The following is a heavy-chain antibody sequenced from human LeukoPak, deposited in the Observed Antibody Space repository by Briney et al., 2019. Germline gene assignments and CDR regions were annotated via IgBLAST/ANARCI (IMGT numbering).Heavy chain of an antibody. CDR1: GFTFSSYG. V-gene: IGHV3-30*02. Sequence: GGSLRLSCAASGFTFSSYGMHWVRQAPGKGLEWVAVIWYGGSNKYYADSVKGRFTISRDNSKNTLYLQMNSLRAEDTAVYYCAKGAARGYYYYMDVWGKGTTVTVSS. CDR2: IWYGGSNK. D-gene: IGHD6-6*01. J-gene: IGHJ6*03. CDR3: AKGAARGYYYYMDV.